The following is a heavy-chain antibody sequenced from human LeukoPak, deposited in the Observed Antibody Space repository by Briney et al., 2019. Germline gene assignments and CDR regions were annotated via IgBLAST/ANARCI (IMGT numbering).Heavy chain of an antibody. Sequence: PSETLSLTCTVSGGSISSSSYYWGWIRQPPGMGLEYIGNIYYSGSTYYNPSLKSRVTTSVDTSKNQFSLKLSSVTAADTAVYYCARLGEKIAAPPGYWGQGTLVTVSS. CDR3: ARLGEKIAAPPGY. V-gene: IGHV4-39*01. CDR2: IYYSGST. CDR1: GGSISSSSYY. D-gene: IGHD6-6*01. J-gene: IGHJ4*02.